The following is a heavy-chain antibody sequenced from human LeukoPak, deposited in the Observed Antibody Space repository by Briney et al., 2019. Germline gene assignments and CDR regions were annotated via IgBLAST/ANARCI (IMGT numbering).Heavy chain of an antibody. J-gene: IGHJ4*02. CDR1: GYTFTSYG. V-gene: IGHV1-18*01. CDR2: ISAYNGNT. CDR3: ARGAPRYCSSTSCYESHFDY. D-gene: IGHD2-2*01. Sequence: ASVKVSCKASGYTFTSYGISWVRQAPGQGLEWMGWISAYNGNTNYAQKLQGRVTMTTDTSTSTAHMELRSLRSDDTAVYYCARGAPRYCSSTSCYESHFDYWGQGTLVTVSS.